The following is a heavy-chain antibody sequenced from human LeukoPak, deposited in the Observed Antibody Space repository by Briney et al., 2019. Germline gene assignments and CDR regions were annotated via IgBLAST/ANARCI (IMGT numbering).Heavy chain of an antibody. CDR1: GFTFSSYS. Sequence: GGSLRLSCAASGFTFSSYSMNWVRQAPGKGLEGVSSISSSSSYIYYADSVKGRFTISRDNSKNSLYLQMNSLRTEDTALYYCAKDIAVWGRFGYFDYWGQGTLVTVSS. J-gene: IGHJ4*02. CDR2: ISSSSSYI. D-gene: IGHD3-16*01. V-gene: IGHV3-21*04. CDR3: AKDIAVWGRFGYFDY.